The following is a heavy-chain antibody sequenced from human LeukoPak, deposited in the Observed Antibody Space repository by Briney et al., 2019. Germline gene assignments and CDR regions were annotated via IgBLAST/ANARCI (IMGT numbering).Heavy chain of an antibody. CDR3: ARGALSNRLLWFGELLGAFDI. J-gene: IGHJ3*02. Sequence: PGGSLRLSCAASGFTFSSYDMHWVRQATGKGLEWVSAIGTAGDTYYPGSVKGRFTISRENAKNSLYLQMNSLRAGDTAVYYCARGALSNRLLWFGELLGAFDIWGQGTMVTVSS. D-gene: IGHD3-10*01. V-gene: IGHV3-13*01. CDR2: IGTAGDT. CDR1: GFTFSSYD.